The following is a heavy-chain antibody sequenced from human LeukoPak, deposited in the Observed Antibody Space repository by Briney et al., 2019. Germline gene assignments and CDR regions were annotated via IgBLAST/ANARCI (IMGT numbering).Heavy chain of an antibody. V-gene: IGHV3-30*04. CDR3: ATANPVAVGYYYGMDV. D-gene: IGHD6-19*01. CDR1: GFTFSSYA. J-gene: IGHJ6*02. Sequence: GGSLRLSCAASGFTFSSYAMHWVRQAPGKGLEWVAGISYDGSNKYYADSVKGRFTISRDNSKNTLYLQMNSLRAEDTAVYYCATANPVAVGYYYGMDVWGQGTTVTVSS. CDR2: ISYDGSNK.